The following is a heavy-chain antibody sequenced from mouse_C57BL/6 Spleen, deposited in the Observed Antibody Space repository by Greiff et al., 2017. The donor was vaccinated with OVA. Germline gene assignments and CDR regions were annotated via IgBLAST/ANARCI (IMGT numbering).Heavy chain of an antibody. Sequence: VQLKESGAELVRPGTSVKVSCKASGYAFTNYLIEWVKQRPGQGLEWIGVINPGSGGTNYNEKFKGKATLTADKSSSTAYMQLSSLTSEDSAVYFCARGGLRGAFDYWGQGTTLTVSS. CDR1: GYAFTNYL. D-gene: IGHD2-4*01. CDR2: INPGSGGT. V-gene: IGHV1-54*01. CDR3: ARGGLRGAFDY. J-gene: IGHJ2*01.